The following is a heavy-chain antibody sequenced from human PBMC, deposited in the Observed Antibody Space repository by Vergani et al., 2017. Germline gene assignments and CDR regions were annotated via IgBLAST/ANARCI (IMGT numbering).Heavy chain of an antibody. V-gene: IGHV4-59*01. CDR1: GGSISSYY. J-gene: IGHJ4*02. CDR2: IYYSGST. CDR3: ARDRRGECYYDY. D-gene: IGHD4-17*01. Sequence: QVQLQESGPGLVKPSETLSLTCTVSGGSISSYYWSWIRQPPGKGLEWIGYIYYSGSTNYNPSLKSRVTISVDTSKNQSSLKLSSVTAADTAVYYCARDRRGECYYDYWGQGTLVTVSS.